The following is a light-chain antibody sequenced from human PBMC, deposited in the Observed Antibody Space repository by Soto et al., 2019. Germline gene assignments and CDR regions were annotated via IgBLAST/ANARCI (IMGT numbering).Light chain of an antibody. J-gene: IGKJ4*01. CDR2: GAS. V-gene: IGKV3D-15*01. CDR1: QSVSSN. Sequence: EIVMTQSPATLSVSPGERATLSCRASQSVSSNLAWYQQKPGQAPRLLIYGASIRATGIPARFSGSGSETEFTLTISSLQSEDFAVYYCQQYNNWPLTFGGGTKVDIK. CDR3: QQYNNWPLT.